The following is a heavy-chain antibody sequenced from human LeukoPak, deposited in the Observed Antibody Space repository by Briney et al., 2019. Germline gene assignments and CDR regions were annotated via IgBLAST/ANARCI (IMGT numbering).Heavy chain of an antibody. J-gene: IGHJ3*02. Sequence: ASVKVSCKASGYTFTGYYMHWVRQAPGQGLEWMGWITTYNGNTNYPQKLQGRVTMTTDTSTTTAYMELRSLRSDDAAVYFWARERAEYCGGDCYADDAFDIWGQGTMITVSS. CDR3: ARERAEYCGGDCYADDAFDI. V-gene: IGHV1-18*04. CDR1: GYTFTGYY. CDR2: ITTYNGNT. D-gene: IGHD2-21*02.